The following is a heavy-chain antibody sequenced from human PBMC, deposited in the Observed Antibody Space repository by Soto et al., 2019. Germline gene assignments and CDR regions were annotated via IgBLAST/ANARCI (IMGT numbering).Heavy chain of an antibody. CDR1: GFTFSRHW. CDR3: ARDGGQLEDFFDY. D-gene: IGHD6-6*01. Sequence: GGSLRLSCAASGFTFSRHWMSWLRQAPGKGLEWVANMNEDGSDKYYVDSVKGRFTISRDNAKNSLYLQISSLRVEDTAVYYCARDGGQLEDFFDYWGQGTTVTVSS. CDR2: MNEDGSDK. J-gene: IGHJ4*02. V-gene: IGHV3-7*01.